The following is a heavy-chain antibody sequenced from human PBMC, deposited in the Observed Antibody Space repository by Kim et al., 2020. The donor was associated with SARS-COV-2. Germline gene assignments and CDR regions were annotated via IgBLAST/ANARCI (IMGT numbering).Heavy chain of an antibody. D-gene: IGHD3-16*02. V-gene: IGHV3-11*04. Sequence: GGSLRLSCAASGFTLSDYYMSWIRQAPGKGLEWVSYISSSGSTIYYADSVKGRFTISRDNAKNSLYLQMNSLRAEDTAVYYCARGDYVWGSYRLYGMDVWGQGTTVTVSS. J-gene: IGHJ6*02. CDR2: ISSSGSTI. CDR3: ARGDYVWGSYRLYGMDV. CDR1: GFTLSDYY.